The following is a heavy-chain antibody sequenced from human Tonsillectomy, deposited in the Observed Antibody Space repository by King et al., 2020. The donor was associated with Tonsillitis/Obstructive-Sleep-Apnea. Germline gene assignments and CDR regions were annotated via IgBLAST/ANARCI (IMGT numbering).Heavy chain of an antibody. CDR2: IYPGDSDT. CDR3: AGRIAAAGTHWFDP. D-gene: IGHD6-13*01. J-gene: IGHJ5*02. V-gene: IGHV5-51*03. CDR1: GYSFTSYW. Sequence: VQLVESGAEVKKPGESLKISCKGSGYSFTSYWIVWLRQMPGKGLEWMGIIYPGDSDTRYSPSFQGQVTISADKSISTAYLQWSSLKPSDTAMYYCAGRIAAAGTHWFDPWGQGTLVTVSS.